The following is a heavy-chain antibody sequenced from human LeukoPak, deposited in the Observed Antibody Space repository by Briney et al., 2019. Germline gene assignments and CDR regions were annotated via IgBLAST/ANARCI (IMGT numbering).Heavy chain of an antibody. J-gene: IGHJ6*03. D-gene: IGHD6-6*01. CDR3: ARVADSSSYYYYYYYMDV. CDR2: IIPIFGTA. CDR1: GGTFSSYA. Sequence: ASVKVSCKASGGTFSSYAISWVRQAPGQGLEWMGGIIPIFGTANYAQKFQGRVTITADKSTSTAYMELSSLRSEDTAVYYCARVADSSSYYYYYYYMDVWGKGTTVTVSS. V-gene: IGHV1-69*06.